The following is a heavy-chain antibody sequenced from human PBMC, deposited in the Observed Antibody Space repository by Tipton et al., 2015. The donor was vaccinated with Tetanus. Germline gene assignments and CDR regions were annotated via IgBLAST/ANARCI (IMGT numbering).Heavy chain of an antibody. CDR2: IKEDGSER. V-gene: IGHV3-7*01. Sequence: SLRLSCAASGFTFTNYWLSWVRQAPGRGLEWVANIKEDGSERNYVDSVKGRFTISRDNARNSLYLQMNSLRAEDTAVYYCAGTDIPWGEAADWGQGTLVTVSS. CDR3: AGTDIPWGEAAD. J-gene: IGHJ4*02. CDR1: GFTFTNYW. D-gene: IGHD3-16*01.